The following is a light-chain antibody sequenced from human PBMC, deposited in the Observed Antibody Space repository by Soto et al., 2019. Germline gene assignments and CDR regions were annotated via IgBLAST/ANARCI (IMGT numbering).Light chain of an antibody. CDR3: SSYAGSSNV. J-gene: IGLJ1*01. CDR2: EVS. CDR1: SSDVGEENY. V-gene: IGLV2-8*01. Sequence: ALTQPPSASGSPGQSVTITCSGTSSDVGEENYVSWYQQHPGKVPKLILYEVSKRPSGVPDRFSGSKSGNTASLTVSGLQAEDEADYYCSSYAGSSNVFGTGTKLTVL.